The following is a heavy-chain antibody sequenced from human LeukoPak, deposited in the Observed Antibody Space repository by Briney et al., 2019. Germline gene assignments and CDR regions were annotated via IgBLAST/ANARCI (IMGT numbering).Heavy chain of an antibody. Sequence: PGGSLRLSCIVSTFTNNNFAMSWVRQAPGKGLEWVAHISGSGGSTYYADSVKGRFTISRDNSKNTLYLQMKSLRAEDTAVYYCAKDQGYYYDRSVSYYFDYWGQGTLVTVSS. J-gene: IGHJ4*02. D-gene: IGHD3-22*01. V-gene: IGHV3-23*01. CDR3: AKDQGYYYDRSVSYYFDY. CDR1: TFTNNNFA. CDR2: ISGSGGST.